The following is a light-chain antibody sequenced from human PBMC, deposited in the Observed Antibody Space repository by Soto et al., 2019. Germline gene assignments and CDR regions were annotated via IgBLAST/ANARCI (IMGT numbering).Light chain of an antibody. Sequence: EIVVTQSPATLSASPGERVTLTCRASQFVSTRLDWYHQRPGQVPRLLIYDAYTRALGISARFSGSGSGTEFTLTISSRQSEDVALYYCQEYFQWPPGMFGPGTTVDIK. CDR1: QFVSTR. CDR2: DAY. J-gene: IGKJ1*01. V-gene: IGKV3-15*01. CDR3: QEYFQWPPGM.